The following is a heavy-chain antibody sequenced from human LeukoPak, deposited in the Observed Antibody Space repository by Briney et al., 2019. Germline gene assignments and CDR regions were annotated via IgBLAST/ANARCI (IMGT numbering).Heavy chain of an antibody. D-gene: IGHD1-1*01. J-gene: IGHJ4*02. CDR3: ASLEFASDY. V-gene: IGHV3-23*01. CDR2: ISGRTGGT. Sequence: GGSLRLSCAASGFTFSTYAMTWVRQAPGKGLEWVSSISGRTGGTYYADSAKGRFTISRDNSKNTLYLQMNSLRTEDTAIYYCASLEFASDYWGQGTLVTVSS. CDR1: GFTFSTYA.